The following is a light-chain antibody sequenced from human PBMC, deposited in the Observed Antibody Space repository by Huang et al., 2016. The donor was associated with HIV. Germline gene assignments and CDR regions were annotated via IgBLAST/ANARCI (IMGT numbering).Light chain of an antibody. J-gene: IGKJ2*01. V-gene: IGKV1D-8*01. CDR2: GAS. Sequence: VIWMTQSPSLLSASTGDRVTISCRVSEDIATSLAWYQQKPGKAPQLLIYGASTLQNGVPSRFSGSGSGTNFTLNISCLQSEDVATYYCQQSYTFPYTFGQGTRVEIK. CDR1: EDIATS. CDR3: QQSYTFPYT.